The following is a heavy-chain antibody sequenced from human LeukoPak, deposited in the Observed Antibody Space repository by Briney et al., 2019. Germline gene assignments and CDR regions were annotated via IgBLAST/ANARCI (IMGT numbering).Heavy chain of an antibody. CDR1: GYTFTSYG. D-gene: IGHD4-11*01. J-gene: IGHJ4*02. CDR3: ARNSNYGYYFDY. CDR2: IGAYNGNT. Sequence: AASVKVSCKASGYTFTSYGISWVRQAPGQGLEWMGWIGAYNGNTNYAQKLQGRVTMTTDTSTSTAYMELRSLRSDDTAVYYCARNSNYGYYFDYWGQGTLVTVSS. V-gene: IGHV1-18*01.